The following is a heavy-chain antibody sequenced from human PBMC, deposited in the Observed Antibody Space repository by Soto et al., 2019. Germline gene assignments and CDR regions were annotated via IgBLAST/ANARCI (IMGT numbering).Heavy chain of an antibody. V-gene: IGHV1-69*01. Sequence: QVQLVQSGAEVKKPGSSVKVSCKASGGTFSSYAISWVRQAPGQGLEWMGGIIPIFGTANYAQKFQGRVTITADESTSTAYMELSSLRSEDTAVYYCARAPTYYYGSGTSSNAFDSWGQGTMVTVSS. CDR3: ARAPTYYYGSGTSSNAFDS. CDR1: GGTFSSYA. J-gene: IGHJ3*02. CDR2: IIPIFGTA. D-gene: IGHD3-10*01.